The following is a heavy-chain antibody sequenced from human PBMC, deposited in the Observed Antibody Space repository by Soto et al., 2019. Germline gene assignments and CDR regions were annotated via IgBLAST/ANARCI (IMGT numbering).Heavy chain of an antibody. V-gene: IGHV3-23*01. J-gene: IGHJ5*01. CDR1: GFTLSSYA. CDR2: ISGSGGST. CDR3: AKDGDYDFWSGSPQRVGSFDS. D-gene: IGHD3-3*01. Sequence: GGSLRLSCAASGFTLSSYAMSWVRQAPGKGLEWVSAISGSGGSTYYADSVKGRFTISRDNSKNTLYLQMNSLRAEDTAVYYCAKDGDYDFWSGSPQRVGSFDSWGQGTLVTRSS.